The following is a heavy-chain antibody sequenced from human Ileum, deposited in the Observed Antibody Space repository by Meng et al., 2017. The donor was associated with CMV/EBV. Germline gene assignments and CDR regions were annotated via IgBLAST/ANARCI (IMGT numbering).Heavy chain of an antibody. CDR2: IYYSGST. CDR1: GSISSSDYY. V-gene: IGHV4-30-4*08. J-gene: IGHJ5*02. D-gene: IGHD2-2*01. Sequence: GSISSSDYYWSWIRQPPGKGLEWIGYIYYSGSTYYNPSLTSRVTISVDTSKDQFSLKQSYVTAADTAVYYWDRDRRFCRSTSCEFDPWGQGTLVTVSS. CDR3: DRDRRFCRSTSCEFDP.